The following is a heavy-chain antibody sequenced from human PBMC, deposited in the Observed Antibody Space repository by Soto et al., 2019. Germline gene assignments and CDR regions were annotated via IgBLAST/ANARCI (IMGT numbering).Heavy chain of an antibody. CDR2: IRGSGGDT. V-gene: IGHV3-23*01. CDR1: GFTFSSYV. J-gene: IGHJ6*02. Sequence: EVQLLESGGGLVQPGGSLRISCAASGFTFSSYVMNWVRQAPGKGLEWVSGIRGSGGDTFYADSVKGRFTISRDNSKNTRYLQMNSRRAEDTAVYYCARGPRAPPPHDYGMDVWGQGTTVTVSS. CDR3: ARGPRAPPPHDYGMDV.